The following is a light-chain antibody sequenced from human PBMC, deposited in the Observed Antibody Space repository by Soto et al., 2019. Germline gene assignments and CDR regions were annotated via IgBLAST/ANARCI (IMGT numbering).Light chain of an antibody. Sequence: EIVLTQSPGTLRLSPGERATLSCRASHSVSSSYLTWYQQRPGQAPRLLIYDAYNRATGIPPRFSGSGSGTDFTLTISSLEPEDSAVYYCQQRHMWPITFGQGTRLEIK. CDR2: DAY. CDR1: HSVSSSY. V-gene: IGKV3D-20*02. J-gene: IGKJ5*01. CDR3: QQRHMWPIT.